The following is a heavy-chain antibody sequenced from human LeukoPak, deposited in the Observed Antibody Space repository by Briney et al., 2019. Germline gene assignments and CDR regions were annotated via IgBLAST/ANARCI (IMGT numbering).Heavy chain of an antibody. V-gene: IGHV1-2*02. Sequence: ASVTVSFKSSVYTFTGYYMHWVRQVPGQGLEWMGWINPNSGGTNYAQKFQGRVTMTRDTSISTAYMELSRLRSDDTAVYYCARVSIAGYSLYYFDYWGQGTLVTVSS. D-gene: IGHD2-21*01. CDR3: ARVSIAGYSLYYFDY. CDR1: VYTFTGYY. CDR2: INPNSGGT. J-gene: IGHJ4*02.